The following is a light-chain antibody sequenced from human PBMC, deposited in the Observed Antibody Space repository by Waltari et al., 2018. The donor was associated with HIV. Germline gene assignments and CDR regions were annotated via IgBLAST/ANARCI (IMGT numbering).Light chain of an antibody. Sequence: EIVLTQSPATLSLPPGERATLSCRASQSVGRYLAWYQQKPGQAPRLLIYDASNRATGIPVRFSGSGSGTDFTLTISSLEPEDFALYYCQQRTNWPPYSFGQGTKLEIK. CDR1: QSVGRY. V-gene: IGKV3-11*01. CDR3: QQRTNWPPYS. J-gene: IGKJ2*03. CDR2: DAS.